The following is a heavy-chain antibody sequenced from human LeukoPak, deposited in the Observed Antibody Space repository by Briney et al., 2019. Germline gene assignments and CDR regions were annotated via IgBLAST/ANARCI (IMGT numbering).Heavy chain of an antibody. CDR1: GFTFSNYA. Sequence: GGSLRLSCAASGFTFSNYAMSWVRQAPGKGLEWVSSMSGSGGSTYYADSVKGRFTISRDNSKNTLYLQMNNLRAEDTALYYCAKDLEKVSYYYDSTGYSRFDYWGQGTLVTVSS. CDR2: MSGSGGST. D-gene: IGHD3-22*01. CDR3: AKDLEKVSYYYDSTGYSRFDY. V-gene: IGHV3-23*01. J-gene: IGHJ4*02.